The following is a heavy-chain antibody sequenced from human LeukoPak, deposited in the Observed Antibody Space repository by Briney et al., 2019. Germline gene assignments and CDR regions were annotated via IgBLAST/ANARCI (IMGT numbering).Heavy chain of an antibody. Sequence: SETLSLTCTVYGGSISPYYWSWIRQPPGKGLEWIGYIYYTGNTNYNPSLKSRVTISLDTSKNQFSLKLSSVTAADTAVYYCARAGEFWSGYYSYAMDVWGQGTTVTVSS. V-gene: IGHV4-59*01. CDR2: IYYTGNT. CDR1: GGSISPYY. CDR3: ARAGEFWSGYYSYAMDV. J-gene: IGHJ6*02. D-gene: IGHD3-3*01.